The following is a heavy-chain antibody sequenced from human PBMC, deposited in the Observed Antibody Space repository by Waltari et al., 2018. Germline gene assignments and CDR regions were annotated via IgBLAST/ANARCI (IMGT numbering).Heavy chain of an antibody. V-gene: IGHV3-30-3*01. CDR1: GFSFTFNR. J-gene: IGHJ4*02. D-gene: IGHD3-9*01. CDR2: ITHEGSSK. Sequence: QVQLVESGGGVVEPGSSLRLSCAVSGFSFTFNRMHWVRQEPGEGLEWVAYITHEGSSKYYADSVKGRFTISRDNSKNTLYLQMNSLRGEDTAVYYCVRDFDNRFDHWGQGTLVTVSS. CDR3: VRDFDNRFDH.